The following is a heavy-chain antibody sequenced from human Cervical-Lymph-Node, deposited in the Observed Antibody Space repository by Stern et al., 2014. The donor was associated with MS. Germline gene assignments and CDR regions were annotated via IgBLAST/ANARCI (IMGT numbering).Heavy chain of an antibody. Sequence: MQLVESGAEVKKPGESLKISCKGSGYSFTANWIAWVRQMPGQGLEWMGIIYPGDSDTRSSPSFQGQVTISADKSISTAYLQWSSLKASDTAMYYCARDYGDYAFDYWGQGTLVTVSS. V-gene: IGHV5-51*01. J-gene: IGHJ4*02. D-gene: IGHD4-17*01. CDR2: IYPGDSDT. CDR3: ARDYGDYAFDY. CDR1: GYSFTANW.